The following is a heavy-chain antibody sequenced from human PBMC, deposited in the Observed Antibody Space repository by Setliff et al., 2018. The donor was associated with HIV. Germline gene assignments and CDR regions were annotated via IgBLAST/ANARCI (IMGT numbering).Heavy chain of an antibody. CDR2: IIPVFGTA. J-gene: IGHJ3*02. CDR3: ATLYFGENKAFRHVFDI. V-gene: IGHV1-69*05. D-gene: IGHD3-10*01. CDR1: GGTFSSYA. Sequence: GASVKVSCKASGGTFSSYAISWVRQAPGQGLEWMGGIIPVFGTANYAQKFQGRVTITTDESTSKAYMELSSLRSEDTALYYCATLYFGENKAFRHVFDIWGQGTMVTVSS.